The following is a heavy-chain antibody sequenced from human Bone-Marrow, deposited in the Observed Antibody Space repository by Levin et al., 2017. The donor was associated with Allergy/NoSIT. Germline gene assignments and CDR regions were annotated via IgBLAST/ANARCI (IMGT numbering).Heavy chain of an antibody. CDR2: ISTSGSYI. Sequence: PGGSLRLSCAASGFTFSSYSMNWVRQAPGKGLEWVSSISTSGSYIYYADSVKGRFTISRDNAESSLFLQMNSLRADDTAVYYCAKWVRGSDGGWFFDFWGRGTLVTVSS. D-gene: IGHD3-16*01. CDR1: GFTFSSYS. J-gene: IGHJ2*01. V-gene: IGHV3-21*01. CDR3: AKWVRGSDGGWFFDF.